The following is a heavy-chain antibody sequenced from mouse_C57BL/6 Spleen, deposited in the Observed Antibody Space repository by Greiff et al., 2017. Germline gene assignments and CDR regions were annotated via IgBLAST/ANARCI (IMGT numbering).Heavy chain of an antibody. Sequence: VQLQQSGGGLVKPGGSLKLSCAASGFTFSSYAMSWVRQTPEKRLEWVATISDGGSYTYYPDNVKGRFTISRDNAKNNLYLQMSHLKSEDTAMYYCARGSYYSNFDYWGQGTTLTVSS. D-gene: IGHD2-5*01. CDR2: ISDGGSYT. CDR1: GFTFSSYA. J-gene: IGHJ2*01. V-gene: IGHV5-4*01. CDR3: ARGSYYSNFDY.